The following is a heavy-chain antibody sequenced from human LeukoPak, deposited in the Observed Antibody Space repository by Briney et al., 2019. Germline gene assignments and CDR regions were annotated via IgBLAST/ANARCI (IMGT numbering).Heavy chain of an antibody. CDR3: ARLVPPGWSDP. CDR1: GGSISSSSYY. CDR2: IYYSGST. J-gene: IGHJ5*02. Sequence: SETLSLTCTVSGGSISSSSYYWAWIRQPPGKGLEWIANIYYSGSTYFNPSLKSRVTISKDTSKNQFSLKLTSVTAADTAVYYCARLVPPGWSDPWGQGTLVTVSS. V-gene: IGHV4-39*01.